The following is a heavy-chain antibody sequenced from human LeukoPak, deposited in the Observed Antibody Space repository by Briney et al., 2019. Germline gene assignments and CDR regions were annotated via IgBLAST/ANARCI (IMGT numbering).Heavy chain of an antibody. CDR2: IIGSSGTT. CDR3: ARSSGWWSLDY. Sequence: GGSLRLSCVASGFSFNNYAMNWVRQAPGKGLEWVSLIIGSSGTTFYADSVKGRFTISRDNSKNTLFLQMNSLRAEDTAVYYCARSSGWWSLDYWGQGTLVTVSS. V-gene: IGHV3-23*01. CDR1: GFSFNNYA. D-gene: IGHD6-19*01. J-gene: IGHJ4*02.